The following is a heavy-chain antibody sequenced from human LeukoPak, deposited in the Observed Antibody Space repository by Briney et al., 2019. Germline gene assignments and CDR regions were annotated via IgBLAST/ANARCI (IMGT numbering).Heavy chain of an antibody. CDR3: ARADIVVVPAAIRAYYYYMDV. CDR2: IYTSGST. CDR1: GGSISSGSYY. J-gene: IGHJ6*03. Sequence: PSQTLSLTCTVSGGSISSGSYYWSWIRQPAGKGLEWIGRIYTSGSTNYNPSLKSRVTISVDTSKNQFSLKLSSVTAADTAVYYCARADIVVVPAAIRAYYYYMDVWGKGTTVTVSS. V-gene: IGHV4-61*02. D-gene: IGHD2-2*02.